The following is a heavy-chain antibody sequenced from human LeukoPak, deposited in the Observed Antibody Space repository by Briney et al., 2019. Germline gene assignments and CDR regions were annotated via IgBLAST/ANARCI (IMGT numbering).Heavy chain of an antibody. CDR2: ISGSGGST. D-gene: IGHD1-1*01. V-gene: IGHV3-23*01. J-gene: IGHJ4*02. Sequence: PGGSLRLSCAASGFTFSSYGMSWVRQAPGKGLEWVSAISGSGGSTYYADSVKGRFTISRDNSKNTLYLQMNSLRAEDTAVYYCAKDPKLVRGPIPNDYWGQGTLVTVSS. CDR1: GFTFSSYG. CDR3: AKDPKLVRGPIPNDY.